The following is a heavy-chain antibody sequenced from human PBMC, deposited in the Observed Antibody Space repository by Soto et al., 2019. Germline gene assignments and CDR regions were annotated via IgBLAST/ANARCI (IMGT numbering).Heavy chain of an antibody. CDR1: GYSFTSYW. CDR3: ARQTNILTGYENYGMDV. V-gene: IGHV5-51*01. D-gene: IGHD3-9*01. CDR2: IYPGDSDT. J-gene: IGHJ6*02. Sequence: GESLKISCXGSGYSFTSYWIGWVRQMPGKGPEWMGIIYPGDSDTRYSPSFQGQVTISADKSISTAYLQWSSLKASDTAMYYCARQTNILTGYENYGMDVWGQGTTVTVSS.